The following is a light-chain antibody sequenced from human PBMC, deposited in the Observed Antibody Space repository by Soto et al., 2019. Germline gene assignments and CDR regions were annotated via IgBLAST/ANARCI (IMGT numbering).Light chain of an antibody. V-gene: IGLV2-14*02. J-gene: IGLJ1*01. CDR2: EVT. Sequence: QSVLTQPASVTGSPGQSIAISCTGTNSDVGSFNAVSWYQQDPGKAPKLIIYEVTKRPSGVSDRFSGSKSGNTASLTISGLRAEDEADYYCSSYTTSNTRQIVFGTGTKVTVL. CDR3: SSYTTSNTRQIV. CDR1: NSDVGSFNA.